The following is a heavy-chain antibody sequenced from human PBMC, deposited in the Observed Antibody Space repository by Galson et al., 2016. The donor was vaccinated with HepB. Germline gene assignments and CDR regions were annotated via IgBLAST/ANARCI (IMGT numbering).Heavy chain of an antibody. CDR2: IIPLFGTS. CDR3: ARAKGEPGIPVAGTAFFDH. Sequence: SVKVSCKASGGTINSYAISWVRQAPGQGLEWMGGIIPLFGTSTYAQRFQDRVTFTADESTGTFYMELSSLSSEDTPIYYCARAKGEPGIPVAGTAFFDHWGQGTLVTVAS. CDR1: GGTINSYA. D-gene: IGHD6-19*01. J-gene: IGHJ4*02. V-gene: IGHV1-69*13.